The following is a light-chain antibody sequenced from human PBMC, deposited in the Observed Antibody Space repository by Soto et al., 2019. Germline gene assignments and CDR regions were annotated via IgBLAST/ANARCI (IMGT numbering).Light chain of an antibody. Sequence: QSALTQPASVSVSPGQSITISCTGTSSDVGGYNYVSWYQQHPGKAPKLMIYDVSNRPSGVSNRFSGSKSGNTASLTISGLQAEDEADYYCSSYTSSSTRVFGGGTKVTVL. CDR1: SSDVGGYNY. J-gene: IGLJ2*01. CDR3: SSYTSSSTRV. CDR2: DVS. V-gene: IGLV2-14*01.